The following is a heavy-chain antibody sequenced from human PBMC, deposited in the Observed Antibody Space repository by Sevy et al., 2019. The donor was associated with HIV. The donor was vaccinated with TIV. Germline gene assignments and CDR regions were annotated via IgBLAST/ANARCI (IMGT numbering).Heavy chain of an antibody. Sequence: GESLKISCAASGFTFSSYAMSWVRQAPGKGLEWVSAISGSGGSTYYADSVKGRFTISRDNSKNTLYLQMNSLRAEDTAVYYCAKDPGSFAAGIPIDYWGQGTLVTVSS. CDR2: ISGSGGST. J-gene: IGHJ4*02. CDR3: AKDPGSFAAGIPIDY. V-gene: IGHV3-23*01. D-gene: IGHD6-13*01. CDR1: GFTFSSYA.